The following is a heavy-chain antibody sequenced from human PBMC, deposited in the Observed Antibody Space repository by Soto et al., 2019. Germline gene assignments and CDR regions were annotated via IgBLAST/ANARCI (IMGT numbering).Heavy chain of an antibody. Sequence: QVQLVQSGAEVKKPGASVKVSCKASGYTFSIYGISWVRQAPGQGLEWMGWISGYNGNTKYAQKFQGRVTVTTDTSTSGAYMELRSLRSDDTAVYYCAGDLSGGTDPWFFDLWGRGTLVTVSS. D-gene: IGHD1-26*01. CDR2: ISGYNGNT. CDR1: GYTFSIYG. V-gene: IGHV1-18*04. J-gene: IGHJ2*01. CDR3: AGDLSGGTDPWFFDL.